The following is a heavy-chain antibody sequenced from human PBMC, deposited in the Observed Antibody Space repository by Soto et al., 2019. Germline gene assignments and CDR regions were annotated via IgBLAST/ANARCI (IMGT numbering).Heavy chain of an antibody. CDR3: ARESCSGGSCYFDF. Sequence: GGSLRLSCAASGFTFSSYGMHWVRQAPGKGLEWVAVIWYDGSNKYYADSVKGRFTISRDNSKNTLYLQMNSLRAEDTAVYYCARESCSGGSCYFDFWGQGTLVTVSS. CDR1: GFTFSSYG. CDR2: IWYDGSNK. D-gene: IGHD2-15*01. J-gene: IGHJ4*02. V-gene: IGHV3-33*01.